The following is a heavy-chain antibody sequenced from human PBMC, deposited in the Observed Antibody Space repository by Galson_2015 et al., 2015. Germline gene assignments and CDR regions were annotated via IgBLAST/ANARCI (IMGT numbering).Heavy chain of an antibody. D-gene: IGHD6-13*01. CDR1: GGFISSYY. J-gene: IGHJ6*03. CDR3: AKLHSSSPFYYTDV. CDR2: IYYTGST. Sequence: SETLSLTCTVSGGFISSYYWSWIRQPPGKGLEWIGYIYYTGSTSYNPSLKSRVTISVDTSKNQFSLELISVTAADTAVYYCAKLHSSSPFYYTDVWGKGTTVTVSS. V-gene: IGHV4-59*03.